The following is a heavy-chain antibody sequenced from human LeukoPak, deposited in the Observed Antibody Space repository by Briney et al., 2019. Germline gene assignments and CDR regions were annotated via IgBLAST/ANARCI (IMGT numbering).Heavy chain of an antibody. V-gene: IGHV3-23*01. CDR1: GFTFSSYA. Sequence: GVLRLSCAASGFTFSSYAMSWVRQAPGKGLEWVSAISGSGGSTYYADSVKGRFTISRDSSKNTLYLQMNSLRAEDTAVYYCAKDSAAAGTGGLDYWGQGTLVTVSS. CDR3: AKDSAAAGTGGLDY. J-gene: IGHJ4*02. D-gene: IGHD6-13*01. CDR2: ISGSGGST.